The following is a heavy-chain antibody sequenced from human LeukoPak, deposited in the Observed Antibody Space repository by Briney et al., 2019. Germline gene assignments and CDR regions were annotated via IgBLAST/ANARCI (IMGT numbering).Heavy chain of an antibody. D-gene: IGHD6-13*01. J-gene: IGHJ4*02. CDR2: INPTGDST. V-gene: IGHV1-46*01. CDR3: ARSSIIAAAGPYYFDY. Sequence: ASVKVSCKASGYTFTSYYMHWVRQAPGQGLEWMGIINPTGDSTSYVQKFQGRVTMTRDMSTSTAYMELSSLRSEDTAVYYCARSSIIAAAGPYYFDYWGQGTLVTVSS. CDR1: GYTFTSYY.